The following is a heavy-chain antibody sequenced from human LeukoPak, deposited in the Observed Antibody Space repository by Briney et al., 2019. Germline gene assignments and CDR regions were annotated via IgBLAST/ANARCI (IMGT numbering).Heavy chain of an antibody. V-gene: IGHV4-34*01. J-gene: IGHJ4*02. CDR2: INHSGST. CDR1: GGSFSGYY. Sequence: PSETLSLTCAVNGGSFSGYYWSWIRQPPGKGLDWIGEINHSGSTNYNPSLKSRVTISVDTSKNQFSLKLSSVTAADTAVYYCARGDHYCSGGSCYHGVLDYWGQGTLVTVSS. CDR3: ARGDHYCSGGSCYHGVLDY. D-gene: IGHD2-15*01.